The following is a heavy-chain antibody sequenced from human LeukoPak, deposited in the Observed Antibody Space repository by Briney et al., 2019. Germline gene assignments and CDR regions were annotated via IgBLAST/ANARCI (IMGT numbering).Heavy chain of an antibody. Sequence: ASVKVSCKASGYIFTNHYMHWVRQAPGQGLEWMGLINPSGSSTLYAEKFRGRIIMTRDMSTATDYMELSSLRSEDTAVYYCAGGRTDIVVVPATLRNYYFDYWGQGTLVTVSS. CDR1: GYIFTNHY. D-gene: IGHD2-2*01. CDR3: AGGRTDIVVVPATLRNYYFDY. V-gene: IGHV1-46*01. J-gene: IGHJ4*02. CDR2: INPSGSST.